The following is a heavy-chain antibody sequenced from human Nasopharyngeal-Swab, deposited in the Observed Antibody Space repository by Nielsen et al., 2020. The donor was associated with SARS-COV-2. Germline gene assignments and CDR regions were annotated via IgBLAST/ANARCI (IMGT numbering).Heavy chain of an antibody. J-gene: IGHJ4*02. CDR1: GGSISSSSYY. Sequence: SETLSLTCTVSGGSISSSSYYWGWIRRPPGKGLEWIGSIYYSGSTYYNPSLKSRVTISVDTSKNQFSLKLSSVTAADTAVYYCARLTADVLRFFRPYYFDYWGQGTLVTVSS. V-gene: IGHV4-39*01. D-gene: IGHD3-3*01. CDR3: ARLTADVLRFFRPYYFDY. CDR2: IYYSGST.